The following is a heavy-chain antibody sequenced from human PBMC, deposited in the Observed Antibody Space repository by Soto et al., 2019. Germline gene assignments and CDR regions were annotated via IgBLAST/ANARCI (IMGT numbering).Heavy chain of an antibody. CDR1: GFTFSSYA. CDR2: ISYDGSNK. V-gene: IGHV3-30-3*01. Sequence: GGSLRLSCAASGFTFSSYAMHWVRQAPGKGLEWVAVISYDGSNKYYADSVKGRFTISRDNSKNTLYLQMNSLRAEDTAVYYCAREHGIIYYGMDVWGQGTTVTVSS. D-gene: IGHD1-26*01. J-gene: IGHJ6*02. CDR3: AREHGIIYYGMDV.